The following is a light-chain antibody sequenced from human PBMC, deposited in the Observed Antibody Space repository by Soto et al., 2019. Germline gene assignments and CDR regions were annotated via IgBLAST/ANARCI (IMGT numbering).Light chain of an antibody. CDR1: QNINGY. V-gene: IGKV1-5*03. CDR2: WAS. Sequence: DIQLTQSPSSLSASVGDRVTITCRASQNINGYLAWYQQKPGKAPKLLIYWASSLISGVPSRFTGGESGTEVSLTISSLQPDDFATYYCQQYSAYPLTFGGGTKVDVK. CDR3: QQYSAYPLT. J-gene: IGKJ4*01.